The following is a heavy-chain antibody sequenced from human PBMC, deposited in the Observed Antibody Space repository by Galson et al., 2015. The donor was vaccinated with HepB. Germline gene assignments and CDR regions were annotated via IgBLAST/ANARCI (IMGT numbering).Heavy chain of an antibody. Sequence: SLRLSCAASGFIFDDYTMNWVRQAPGKGLEWVSLISWDGASTSYADSVKGRFTISRDNSKNSLFLQMNSLRNEDTAFYYCAKQKGSGCSSGRSLDYWGQGTLVTGAS. CDR1: GFIFDDYT. D-gene: IGHD2-2*01. CDR2: ISWDGAST. J-gene: IGHJ4*02. CDR3: AKQKGSGCSSGRSLDY. V-gene: IGHV3-43*01.